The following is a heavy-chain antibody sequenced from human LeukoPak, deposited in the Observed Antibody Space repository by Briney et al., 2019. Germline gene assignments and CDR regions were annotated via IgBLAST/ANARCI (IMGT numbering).Heavy chain of an antibody. Sequence: GGSLRLSCAASGFTFGGYAMSWVRQAPGKGLEWVSPISGSGGSTYYVDSVKGRFTISRDNSKNTLYLQMNSLRAEDTAVYYCAKGPGPYITPVTHFDSWGQGTLVTVSS. CDR1: GFTFGGYA. D-gene: IGHD4-17*01. J-gene: IGHJ4*02. CDR2: ISGSGGST. CDR3: AKGPGPYITPVTHFDS. V-gene: IGHV3-23*01.